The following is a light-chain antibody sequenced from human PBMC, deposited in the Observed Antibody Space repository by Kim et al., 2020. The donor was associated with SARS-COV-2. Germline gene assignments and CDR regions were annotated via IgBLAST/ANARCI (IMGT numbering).Light chain of an antibody. Sequence: LTQPPSASGSPGQSVTISCTGTSSDVGGYNYVSWYQQHPGKAPKVMIYEVSKRPSGVPDRFSGSKSGNTASLTVSGLQAEDEADYYCSSYAGSNNLVFGGGTQLTVL. CDR3: SSYAGSNNLV. CDR2: EVS. J-gene: IGLJ3*02. V-gene: IGLV2-8*01. CDR1: SSDVGGYNY.